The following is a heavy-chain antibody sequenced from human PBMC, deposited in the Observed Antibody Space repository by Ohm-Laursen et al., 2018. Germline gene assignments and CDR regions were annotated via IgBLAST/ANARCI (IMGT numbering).Heavy chain of an antibody. D-gene: IGHD6-13*01. J-gene: IGHJ4*02. CDR2: IKPDGSET. CDR3: ARGVGTFDC. Sequence: SLRLSCTASGFTFSNFWMSWVRQAPGKGLEWVASIKPDGSETYYVDSVKGRFTISRDNAKNSVFLQVNSLRAEDTAVYYCARGVGTFDCWGQGTLVTVSS. CDR1: GFTFSNFW. V-gene: IGHV3-7*04.